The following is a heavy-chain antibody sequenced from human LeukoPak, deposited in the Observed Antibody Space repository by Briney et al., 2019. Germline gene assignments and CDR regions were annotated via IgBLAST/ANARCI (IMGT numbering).Heavy chain of an antibody. Sequence: GGSLRLSCAAAGLTFRSYDMQSVRQAPGKGLEWVAVISYDGSKKYYGDSVKGRFTISRDNSKNTLYLQMNSLRAEDTAVYYCAQEFDALDMGGQGTMVTVSS. CDR3: AQEFDALDM. V-gene: IGHV3-30*03. J-gene: IGHJ3*02. D-gene: IGHD2/OR15-2a*01. CDR1: GLTFRSYD. CDR2: ISYDGSKK.